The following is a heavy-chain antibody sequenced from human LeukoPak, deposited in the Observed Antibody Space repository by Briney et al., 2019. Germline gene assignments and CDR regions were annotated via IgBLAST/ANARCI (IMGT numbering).Heavy chain of an antibody. D-gene: IGHD5-18*01. CDR1: GGSISSYQ. J-gene: IGHJ4*02. CDR3: ARLGGYSYDLDY. V-gene: IGHV4-4*09. Sequence: PSETLSLTCTVSGGSISSYQWSWIRQPPGKGLEWIGYIYTSGSTNYNPSPKSRVTISVDTSKNHFSLKLSSVTAADTAVYYCARLGGYSYDLDYWGQGTLVTVSS. CDR2: IYTSGST.